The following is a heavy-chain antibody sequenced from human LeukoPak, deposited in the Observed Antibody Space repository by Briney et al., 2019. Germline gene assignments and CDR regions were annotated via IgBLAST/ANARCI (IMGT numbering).Heavy chain of an antibody. CDR2: INHSGGT. CDR3: ASLARGGNWFDP. J-gene: IGHJ5*02. D-gene: IGHD6-6*01. CDR1: GGSFIGYD. V-gene: IGHV4-34*01. Sequence: PSETLSLTCAVYGGSFIGYDWTWIRQPPGKGLEWIGEINHSGGTNYTPSLKSRVTISVDTTKNQFSLKLSSVTAADTAVYYCASLARGGNWFDPWGQGTLVTVSS.